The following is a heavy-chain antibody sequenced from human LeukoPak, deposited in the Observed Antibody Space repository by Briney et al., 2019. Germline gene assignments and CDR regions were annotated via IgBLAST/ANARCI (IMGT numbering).Heavy chain of an antibody. V-gene: IGHV3-48*03. Sequence: GGSLRLSCAASGFTFSSYEMNWVRQAPGKGLEWVSYISSSGSTIYYADSVKGRFTISRDNAKNSLYLQMNSLRAEDTAVYYCARVGDGYNYDFDYWGQGTLVTVSS. J-gene: IGHJ4*02. D-gene: IGHD5-24*01. CDR2: ISSSGSTI. CDR1: GFTFSSYE. CDR3: ARVGDGYNYDFDY.